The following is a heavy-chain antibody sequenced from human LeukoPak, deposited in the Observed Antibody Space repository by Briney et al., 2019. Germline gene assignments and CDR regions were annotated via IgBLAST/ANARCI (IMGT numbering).Heavy chain of an antibody. V-gene: IGHV3-48*03. D-gene: IGHD1-26*01. J-gene: IGHJ6*03. CDR2: ISSSGSTI. Sequence: GGSLRLSCAASGSTFSSYEMNWVRQAPGKGLEWVSYISSSGSTIYYADSVKGRFTISRDNAKNSLYLQMDSLRVEDTAEYYCARDPYSGNYGAYYYYYMDVWGKGTTVTVSS. CDR3: ARDPYSGNYGAYYYYYMDV. CDR1: GSTFSSYE.